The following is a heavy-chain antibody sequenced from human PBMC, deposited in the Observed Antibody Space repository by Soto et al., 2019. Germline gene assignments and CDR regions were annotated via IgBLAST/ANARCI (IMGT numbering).Heavy chain of an antibody. CDR1: GYTFTGYY. Sequence: QVQLVQSGAEVKKPGASVKVSCKASGYTFTGYYMHWVRQAPGQGLEWMGWINPNSGGTNYAQKFQGWVTMTRDTGGGGGGGGGGGGGGGGGGGGGGGGGGRGGEAPMDYWGQGTLVTVSS. J-gene: IGHJ4*02. CDR2: INPNSGGT. CDR3: GGGGRGGEAPMDY. V-gene: IGHV1-2*04. D-gene: IGHD3-16*01.